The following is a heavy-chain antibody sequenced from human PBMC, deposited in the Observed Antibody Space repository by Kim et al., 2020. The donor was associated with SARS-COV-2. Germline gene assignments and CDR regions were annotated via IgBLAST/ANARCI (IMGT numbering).Heavy chain of an antibody. D-gene: IGHD3-9*01. CDR3: ARVRYLAALYYGMDV. CDR2: INHSGST. J-gene: IGHJ6*02. V-gene: IGHV4-34*01. Sequence: SETLSLTCAVYGGSFSGYYWSWIRQPPGKGLEWIGEINHSGSTNYNPSLKSRVTISVDTSKNQFSLKLSSVTAADTAVYYCARVRYLAALYYGMDVWGQG. CDR1: GGSFSGYY.